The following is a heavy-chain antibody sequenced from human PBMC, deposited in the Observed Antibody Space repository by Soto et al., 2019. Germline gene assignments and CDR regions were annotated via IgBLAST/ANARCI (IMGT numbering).Heavy chain of an antibody. Sequence: QVQLVQSGAEVKKPGSPVKVSCKASGGTFSRYGISWVRQAPGQGLEWMGGIIPIFGTANYAQKFQGRVTITADESTSTAYMELSSLRSEDTAVYYCVRARNDNYYYGMDVWGQGTTVTVSS. V-gene: IGHV1-69*12. CDR1: GGTFSRYG. J-gene: IGHJ6*02. CDR3: VRARNDNYYYGMDV. D-gene: IGHD3-22*01. CDR2: IIPIFGTA.